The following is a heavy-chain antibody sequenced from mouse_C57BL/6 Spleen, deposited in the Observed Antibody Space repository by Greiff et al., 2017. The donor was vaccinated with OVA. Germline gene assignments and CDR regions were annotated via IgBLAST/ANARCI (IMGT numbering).Heavy chain of an antibody. Sequence: QVQLQQPGAELVKPGASVKMSCKASGYTFTSYWITWVKQRPGQGLEWIGDIYPGSGSTNYNEKFKSKATLTVDTSSSTAYMQLSSLTSEDSAVYYCARWYYGSSYDAMDYWGQGTSVTVAS. CDR1: GYTFTSYW. CDR3: ARWYYGSSYDAMDY. D-gene: IGHD1-1*01. CDR2: IYPGSGST. V-gene: IGHV1-55*01. J-gene: IGHJ4*01.